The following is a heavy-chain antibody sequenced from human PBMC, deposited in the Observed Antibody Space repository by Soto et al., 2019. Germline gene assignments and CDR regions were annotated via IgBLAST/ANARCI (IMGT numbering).Heavy chain of an antibody. V-gene: IGHV1-46*01. Sequence: GASVKVSCKASGYTFTSYYMRWVRQAPGQGLEWMGIINPSGGSTSYAQKFQGRVTMTRDTSTSTVYMELSSLRSEDTAVYYCAAERDTAMVTGYFDYWGQGTLVTVSS. D-gene: IGHD5-18*01. CDR1: GYTFTSYY. J-gene: IGHJ4*02. CDR2: INPSGGST. CDR3: AAERDTAMVTGYFDY.